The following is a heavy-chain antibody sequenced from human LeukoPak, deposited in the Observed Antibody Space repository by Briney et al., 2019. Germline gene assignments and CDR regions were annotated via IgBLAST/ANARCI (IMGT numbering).Heavy chain of an antibody. Sequence: PPQTLSLTCTVSGGSISSGGYYWSWIRQHPGKGLEWIGYIYYSGSTYYNPSLESRVTISVDTSKNQFSLKLTSVTAADTAVYYCARHKTVTYDVFDLWGRGTMVTVSS. CDR3: ARHKTVTYDVFDL. CDR2: IYYSGST. V-gene: IGHV4-31*03. CDR1: GGSISSGGYY. J-gene: IGHJ3*01. D-gene: IGHD3-3*01.